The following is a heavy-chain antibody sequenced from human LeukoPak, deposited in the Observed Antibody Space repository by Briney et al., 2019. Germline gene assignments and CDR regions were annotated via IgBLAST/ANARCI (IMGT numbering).Heavy chain of an antibody. CDR3: ARSLGYSYGFGY. CDR2: IYHSGST. J-gene: IGHJ4*02. V-gene: IGHV4-30-2*01. Sequence: SQTLSLTCAVSGGSISSGGYSWSWIRQPPGKGLEWTGYIYHSGSTYYNPSLKSRVTISVDRSKNQFSLKLSSVTAADTAVYYCARSLGYSYGFGYWGQGTLVTVSS. D-gene: IGHD5-18*01. CDR1: GGSISSGGYS.